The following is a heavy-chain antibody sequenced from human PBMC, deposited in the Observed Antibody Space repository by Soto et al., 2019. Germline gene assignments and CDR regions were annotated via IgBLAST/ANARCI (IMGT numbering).Heavy chain of an antibody. CDR3: AKPPTEYYYDSPGPYYFDY. D-gene: IGHD3-22*01. Sequence: GGSLRLSCAASGFTFSSYAMSWVRQAPGKGLEWVSAISGSGGSTYYADSVKGRFTISRDNSKNTLYLQMNSLRAEDTVVYYCAKPPTEYYYDSPGPYYFDYWGQGTLVTVSS. CDR2: ISGSGGST. V-gene: IGHV3-23*01. CDR1: GFTFSSYA. J-gene: IGHJ4*02.